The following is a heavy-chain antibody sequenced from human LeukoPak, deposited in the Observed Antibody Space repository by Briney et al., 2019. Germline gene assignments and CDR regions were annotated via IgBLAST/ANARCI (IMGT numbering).Heavy chain of an antibody. J-gene: IGHJ6*04. V-gene: IGHV3-48*03. D-gene: IGHD2-2*01. Sequence: GGSLRLSCAASGFTFSSYEMNWVRQAPGKGLEWVSYISSSGSTIYYADSVKGRFTISRDNAKNSLYLQMNSLRAEDAAVYYCARLGYCSSTSCYAYYGMDVWGKGTTVTVSS. CDR3: ARLGYCSSTSCYAYYGMDV. CDR1: GFTFSSYE. CDR2: ISSSGSTI.